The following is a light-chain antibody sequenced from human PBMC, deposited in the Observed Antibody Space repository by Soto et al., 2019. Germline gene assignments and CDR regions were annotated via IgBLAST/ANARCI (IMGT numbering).Light chain of an antibody. CDR1: QRVSSY. Sequence: EIVLTQSPATLSLSPGERATLSCRASQRVSSYLAWYQQNPGQAPRLLIYDASNRATGIPARFSGSGSGTDFPLPISSLEPEDFAVYYCQQRSNWITFGQGTRLEIK. CDR3: QQRSNWIT. V-gene: IGKV3-11*01. CDR2: DAS. J-gene: IGKJ5*01.